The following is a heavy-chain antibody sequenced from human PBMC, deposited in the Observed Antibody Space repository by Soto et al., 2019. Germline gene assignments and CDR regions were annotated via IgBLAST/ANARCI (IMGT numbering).Heavy chain of an antibody. D-gene: IGHD6-13*01. V-gene: IGHV3-21*02. CDR3: PRDASRDSSARGWFDP. CDR1: GFTFRSFT. Sequence: EVQLVESGGGLVKPGGSLRLSCAASGFTFRSFTMNWVRQAPGKGLEWVSTISSNSAYIYYTDALRGRFTISRDNAKTSLHLQMNSLRAEDTAVYYCPRDASRDSSARGWFDPWGPGTLVTVSS. J-gene: IGHJ5*02. CDR2: ISSNSAYI.